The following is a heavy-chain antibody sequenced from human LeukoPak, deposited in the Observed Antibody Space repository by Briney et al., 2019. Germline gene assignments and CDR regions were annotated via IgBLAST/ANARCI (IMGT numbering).Heavy chain of an antibody. V-gene: IGHV3-48*01. Sequence: PGGSXRLSCAASGFTFIDYTMHWVRQXPGKGLESVSYISSSSSTIYNADSVKGRLTISRDISNNTLYVQMNSLRAEDTAVYYCAKVVGTSGWYFDYWGQGTLVTVSS. CDR2: ISSSSSTI. CDR3: AKVVGTSGWYFDY. CDR1: GFTFIDYT. J-gene: IGHJ4*02. D-gene: IGHD1-1*01.